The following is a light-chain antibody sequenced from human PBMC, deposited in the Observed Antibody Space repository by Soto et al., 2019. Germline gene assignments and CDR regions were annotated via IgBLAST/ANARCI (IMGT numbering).Light chain of an antibody. Sequence: DIQMTQSPSTLSASVGDRVTITCRASHNIGDWLAWYQQKPGKAPKLMIYKASTLESGVPSRFTGSGSGTDFTLTISSLQPDDFATYYCQQYHSYWTFGQGTKVE. CDR3: QQYHSYWT. J-gene: IGKJ1*01. CDR1: HNIGDW. CDR2: KAS. V-gene: IGKV1-5*03.